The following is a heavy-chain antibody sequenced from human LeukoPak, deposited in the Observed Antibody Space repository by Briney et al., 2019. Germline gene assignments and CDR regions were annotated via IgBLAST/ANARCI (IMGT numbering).Heavy chain of an antibody. J-gene: IGHJ4*02. CDR1: GFTFSDYY. V-gene: IGHV3-11*01. CDR3: AGSRGRYSSGWSWGY. D-gene: IGHD6-19*01. CDR2: ISSSGSTI. Sequence: GGSLRLSCEASGFTFSDYYMNWIRQAPGKGLEWVSYISSSGSTIYYADSVKGRFTISRDNAKNSLYLQMNSLRAEDTAVYYCAGSRGRYSSGWSWGYWGQGTLVTVSS.